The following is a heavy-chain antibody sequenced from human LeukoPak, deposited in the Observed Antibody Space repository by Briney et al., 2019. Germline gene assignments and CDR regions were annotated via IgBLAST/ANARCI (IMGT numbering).Heavy chain of an antibody. Sequence: SETLSLTCTVSGYSISSGYYWGWIRQPPGKGLEWIGSIYHSGSTYYNPSLKSRVTISVDTSKNQFSLKLSSVTAADTDVYYCARKGRGSSPQGYYYYYMDVWGKGTTVTVSS. CDR2: IYHSGST. V-gene: IGHV4-38-2*02. CDR1: GYSISSGYY. J-gene: IGHJ6*03. D-gene: IGHD6-6*01. CDR3: ARKGRGSSPQGYYYYYMDV.